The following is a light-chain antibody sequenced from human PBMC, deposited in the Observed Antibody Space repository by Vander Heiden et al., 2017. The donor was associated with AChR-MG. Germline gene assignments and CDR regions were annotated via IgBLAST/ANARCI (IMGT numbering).Light chain of an antibody. V-gene: IGKV3-20*01. J-gene: IGKJ4*01. CDR1: QTITASY. CDR2: GAS. Sequence: IVLTPSPGTLSLSPGDRATLSCRASQTITASYLAWYQQKPGQATRLLIYGASTRAAGISDRFRGFGSGTDFTLTITNVEPEDVGVYYCQKYGTLPSLSCGGGTNVEIK. CDR3: QKYGTLPSLS.